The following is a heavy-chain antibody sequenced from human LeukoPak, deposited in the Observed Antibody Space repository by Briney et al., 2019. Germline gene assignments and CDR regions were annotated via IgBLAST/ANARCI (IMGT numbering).Heavy chain of an antibody. D-gene: IGHD4-17*01. Sequence: ASVKLSCKASGGTFSSYAISWGRQAPGQGLEWMGGIIPIFGTANYAQKFQGRVTITTDESTSTAYMELSSLRSEDTAVYYCARTTVTTGAIDYWGQGTLVTVSS. V-gene: IGHV1-69*05. J-gene: IGHJ4*02. CDR3: ARTTVTTGAIDY. CDR1: GGTFSSYA. CDR2: IIPIFGTA.